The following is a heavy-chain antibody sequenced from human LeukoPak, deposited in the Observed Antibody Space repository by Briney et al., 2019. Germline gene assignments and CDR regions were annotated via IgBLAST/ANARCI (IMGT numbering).Heavy chain of an antibody. D-gene: IGHD3-3*01. J-gene: IGHJ4*02. CDR1: GASFSDYY. V-gene: IGHV4-34*01. Sequence: SETLSLTCVVYGASFSDYYWTWIRQPPGKGLEWIGEINRSGSTNYNPSLKSRVTISADTSKNQFSLRLSSVTAADTAVYYCARLQFLSGGYYAFDSWGQGSQVSVSS. CDR2: INRSGST. CDR3: ARLQFLSGGYYAFDS.